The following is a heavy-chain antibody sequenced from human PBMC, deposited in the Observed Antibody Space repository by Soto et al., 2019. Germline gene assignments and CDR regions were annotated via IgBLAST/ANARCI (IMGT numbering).Heavy chain of an antibody. CDR2: ISYDENNK. CDR3: AKESRYFNRWLNSGYYYYYGMDV. V-gene: IGHV3-30*18. Sequence: GGSLRLSCAASGFTFSSYGVHWVRQAPGKGLEWVAAISYDENNKYYADSVKGRFTISRDNSKNTMYLQMNSLRAEDTAAYYCAKESRYFNRWLNSGYYYYYGMDVWGQGTTVTVSS. D-gene: IGHD3-10*01. J-gene: IGHJ6*02. CDR1: GFTFSSYG.